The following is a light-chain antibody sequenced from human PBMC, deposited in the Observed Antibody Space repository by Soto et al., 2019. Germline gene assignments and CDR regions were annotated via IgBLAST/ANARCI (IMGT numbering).Light chain of an antibody. CDR1: QSVLCSSNNKNY. J-gene: IGKJ1*01. CDR2: WAS. V-gene: IGKV4-1*01. Sequence: DIVMTQSPDSLAVSLGERATINCKSSQSVLCSSNNKNYLAWYQQKPGQPPKLLIYWASNRESGVPDRFSGSGSGTDFTLTISSRQAEDVAVYYCQQYYSTLWTFGQGTKVEIK. CDR3: QQYYSTLWT.